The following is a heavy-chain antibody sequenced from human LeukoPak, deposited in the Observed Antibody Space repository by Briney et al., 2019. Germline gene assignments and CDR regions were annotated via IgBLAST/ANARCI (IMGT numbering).Heavy chain of an antibody. CDR2: IYYSGIT. Sequence: SETLSLTCTVSGASISGSSYSWGWIRQSPGKGLEWIGSIYYSGITYQNPSLKSRVNISVDTSKNQFSLRLSSVTAADTAVYYCARHDWKYWGQGFLVTVSS. D-gene: IGHD1-1*01. J-gene: IGHJ4*02. CDR3: ARHDWKY. CDR1: GASISGSSYS. V-gene: IGHV4-39*01.